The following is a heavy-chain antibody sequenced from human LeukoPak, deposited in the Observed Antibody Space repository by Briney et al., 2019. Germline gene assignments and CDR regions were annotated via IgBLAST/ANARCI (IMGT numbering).Heavy chain of an antibody. V-gene: IGHV5-51*01. J-gene: IGHJ2*01. D-gene: IGHD4-17*01. Sequence: GESLKISCKGSGYSFTSYWIGWVRQMPGKGLEWMGIIYPGDSDTRYSPSFQGQVTISADKSISTAYLQWSSLKASDTAMYYCARSYGSMTTVTNWYFDLWGRGTLVTVSS. CDR3: ARSYGSMTTVTNWYFDL. CDR1: GYSFTSYW. CDR2: IYPGDSDT.